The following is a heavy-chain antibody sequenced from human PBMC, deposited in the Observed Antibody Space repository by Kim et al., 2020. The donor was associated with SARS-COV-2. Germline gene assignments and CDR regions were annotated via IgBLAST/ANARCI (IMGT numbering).Heavy chain of an antibody. V-gene: IGHV1-3*01. CDR3: TKDLSYGGLAFGS. J-gene: IGHJ5*01. CDR1: GDRFTTFS. D-gene: IGHD3-16*01. Sequence: ASVKVSCKASGDRFTTFSMHWVRQAPGQRLEWMGWIHAANGSTVYAESFHGRITISRDTSAETVYMELSSLTSTDTAMYYCTKDLSYGGLAFGSWGQGTLVSVSS. CDR2: IHAANGST.